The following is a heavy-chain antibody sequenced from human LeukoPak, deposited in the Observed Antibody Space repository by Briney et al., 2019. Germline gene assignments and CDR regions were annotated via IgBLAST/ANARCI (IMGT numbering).Heavy chain of an antibody. CDR1: GFTFSAYW. J-gene: IGHJ4*02. Sequence: PGGSLRLSCAAPGFTFSAYWVHWVRQAPGKGLVWVSRTISDGSSTSYADSVKRRFTISRDNAKNTLYLQMNSLRAEDTAVYYCTSKTTDYYDSSGVGGYWGQGTLVTVSS. V-gene: IGHV3-74*01. CDR2: TISDGSST. D-gene: IGHD3-22*01. CDR3: TSKTTDYYDSSGVGGY.